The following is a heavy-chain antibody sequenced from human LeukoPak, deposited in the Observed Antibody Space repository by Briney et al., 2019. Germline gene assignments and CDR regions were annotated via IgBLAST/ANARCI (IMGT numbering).Heavy chain of an antibody. V-gene: IGHV3-48*01. CDR3: VSGSLQSGYNFDY. J-gene: IGHJ4*02. Sequence: GGSLRLSCAASGFTFSSYNMNWVRQAPGKGLEWVSYISISSSTIYYADSVKGRFTIPRDNAKNSLYLQMNSLRAEDTAVYYCVSGSLQSGYNFDYWGQGALVTVSS. CDR2: ISISSSTI. D-gene: IGHD3-3*01. CDR1: GFTFSSYN.